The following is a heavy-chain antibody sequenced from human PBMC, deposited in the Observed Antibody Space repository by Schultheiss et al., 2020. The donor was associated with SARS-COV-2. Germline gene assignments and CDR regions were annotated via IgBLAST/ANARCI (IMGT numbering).Heavy chain of an antibody. CDR2: IYWNDDK. Sequence: SGPTLVKPTQTLTLTCTFSGFSLSTSGVGVGWIRQPPGKALEWLALIYWNDDKRYSPSLKTRLTISKDTSKNQVVLTMTNMDPVDTATYYCAHSMHSSSSWYPAFDMWGQGTLVTVSS. CDR3: AHSMHSSSSWYPAFDM. CDR1: GFSLSTSGVG. D-gene: IGHD6-13*01. J-gene: IGHJ3*02. V-gene: IGHV2-5*01.